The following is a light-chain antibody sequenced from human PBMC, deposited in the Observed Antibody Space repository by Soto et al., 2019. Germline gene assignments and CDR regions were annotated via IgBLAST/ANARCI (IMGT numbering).Light chain of an antibody. J-gene: IGKJ4*01. CDR2: ETS. CDR3: QQRWNWPGAT. V-gene: IGKV3-11*01. Sequence: ENVLTQSPATLSLSPGERTTLSCRASQSVSSYLAWYQQKPGQAPRLLIYETSSRATGIPARFSGSGSGTDFTLTISSLEPEDFAVYYCQQRWNWPGATFGGGTKVDIK. CDR1: QSVSSY.